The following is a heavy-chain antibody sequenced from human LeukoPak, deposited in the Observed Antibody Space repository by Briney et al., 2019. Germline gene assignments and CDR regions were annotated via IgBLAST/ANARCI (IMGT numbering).Heavy chain of an antibody. Sequence: PSETLSLTCAVYGGSFSGYYWSWIRQPPGKGLEWIGEINHSGSTNYNPSLKSRVTISVDTSKNQFSLKLSSVTAADTAVYYCARLNSSSWYGWYYYYYMDVWGKGTTVTVSS. D-gene: IGHD6-13*01. J-gene: IGHJ6*03. V-gene: IGHV4-34*01. CDR3: ARLNSSSWYGWYYYYYMDV. CDR1: GGSFSGYY. CDR2: INHSGST.